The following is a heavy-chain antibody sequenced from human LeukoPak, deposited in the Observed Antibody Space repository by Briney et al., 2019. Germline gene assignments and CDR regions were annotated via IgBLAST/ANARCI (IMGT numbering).Heavy chain of an antibody. J-gene: IGHJ6*02. CDR3: ARAYNWNDWRVWNYYYGMDV. D-gene: IGHD1-20*01. Sequence: GGSLRLSCAASGFTFSSSVMHWVRQAPGKGLEWVAVISYDGSNKYYADSVKGRFTISRDNSKNTLYLQMNSLRAEDTAVYYCARAYNWNDWRVWNYYYGMDVWGQGTTVTVSS. CDR1: GFTFSSSV. CDR2: ISYDGSNK. V-gene: IGHV3-30*19.